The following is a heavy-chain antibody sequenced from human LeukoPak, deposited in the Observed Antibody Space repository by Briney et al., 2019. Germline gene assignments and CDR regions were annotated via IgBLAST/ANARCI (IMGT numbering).Heavy chain of an antibody. V-gene: IGHV3-21*01. CDR3: ARRCSSTSCFDY. J-gene: IGHJ4*02. CDR1: GFTFSSYS. CDR2: ISSSSYI. Sequence: PGGSLRLSCAASGFTFSSYSMNWVRQAPGKGLEWVSFISSSSYIYYADSVKGRFTISRDNAKNSLYLQMNSLRAEDTAVYYCARRCSSTSCFDYWGQGTLVTVSS. D-gene: IGHD2-2*01.